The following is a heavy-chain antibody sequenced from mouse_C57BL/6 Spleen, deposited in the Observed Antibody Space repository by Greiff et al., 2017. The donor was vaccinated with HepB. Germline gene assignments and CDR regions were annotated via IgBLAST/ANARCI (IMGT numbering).Heavy chain of an antibody. V-gene: IGHV1-64*01. Sequence: VQLQQPGAELVKPGASVKLSCKASGYTFTSYWMHWVKQRPGQGLEWIGMIHPNSGSTNYNEKFKSKARLTVDKSSSTAYMQLSSLTSEDSAVYYCARDQASNYYGSSHWYFDVWGTGTTVTVSS. CDR3: ARDQASNYYGSSHWYFDV. D-gene: IGHD1-1*01. CDR2: IHPNSGST. J-gene: IGHJ1*03. CDR1: GYTFTSYW.